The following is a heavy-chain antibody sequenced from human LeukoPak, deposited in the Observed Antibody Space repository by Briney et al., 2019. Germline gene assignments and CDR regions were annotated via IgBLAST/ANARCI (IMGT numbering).Heavy chain of an antibody. V-gene: IGHV4-34*01. D-gene: IGHD3-10*01. CDR1: GGSFSGYY. J-gene: IGHJ6*03. Sequence: SETLSLTCAAYGGSFSGYYWSWIRQPPGKGLEWIGEINHSGSTNYNPSLKSRVTISVDTSKNQFSLKLSSVTAADTAVYYCARGITMVRGVIKKYYYYYYMDVWGKGTTVTVSS. CDR3: ARGITMVRGVIKKYYYYYYMDV. CDR2: INHSGST.